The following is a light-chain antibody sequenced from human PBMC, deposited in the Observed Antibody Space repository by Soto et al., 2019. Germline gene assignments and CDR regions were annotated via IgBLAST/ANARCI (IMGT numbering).Light chain of an antibody. J-gene: IGLJ1*01. V-gene: IGLV2-11*01. CDR2: DVN. Sequence: QSVLTQPRSVSGSPGQSVTISCTGTSSDVGGYNYVSWYQQHPGKAPKLMIYDVNERPSGVPDRFSGSKSGNTASLTISGLQAEDEADYYCSSYTSTTTYVFXTGTKVTVL. CDR1: SSDVGGYNY. CDR3: SSYTSTTTYV.